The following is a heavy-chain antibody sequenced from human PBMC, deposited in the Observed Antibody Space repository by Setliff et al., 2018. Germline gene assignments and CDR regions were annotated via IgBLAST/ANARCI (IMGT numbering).Heavy chain of an antibody. CDR1: GFTFTDYG. CDR3: ARINFYVSSGYYYAPEL. CDR2: INNYNFNT. V-gene: IGHV1-18*01. D-gene: IGHD3-22*01. J-gene: IGHJ4*02. Sequence: ASVKVSCKSSGFTFTDYGITWVRQVPGQGLEWMGWINNYNFNTQYAQKFQGRVTVTTDTSTTTAYMELRSLRADDTAVYYCARINFYVSSGYYYAPELWGQGTTVTVLL.